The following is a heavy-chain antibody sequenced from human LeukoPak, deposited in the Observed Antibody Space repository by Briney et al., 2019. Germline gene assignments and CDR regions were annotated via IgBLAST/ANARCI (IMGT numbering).Heavy chain of an antibody. Sequence: GGSLRLFCGSSGFIFSSYCMNWVRRAPGEGLECVSSISSSSSYIYYADSVKARFTINRDHAKHSLYLQMNSLRAEDTAVYYCARVGVVHAFDIWGQGTMVTVSS. V-gene: IGHV3-21*01. J-gene: IGHJ3*02. CDR3: ARVGVVHAFDI. CDR1: GFIFSSYC. D-gene: IGHD2-15*01. CDR2: ISSSSSYI.